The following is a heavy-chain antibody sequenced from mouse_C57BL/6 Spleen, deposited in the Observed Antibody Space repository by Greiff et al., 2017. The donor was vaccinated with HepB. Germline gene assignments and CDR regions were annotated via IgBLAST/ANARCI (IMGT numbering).Heavy chain of an antibody. Sequence: QVQLQQPGAELVRPGTSVKLSCKASGYTFTSYWMHWVKQRPGQGLEWIGVIDPSDSYTNYNQKFKGKATLTVDTSSSTAYMQRSSLTSEDSAVYYCARGTAQATRLYFDYWGQGTTLTVSS. CDR3: ARGTAQATRLYFDY. CDR1: GYTFTSYW. J-gene: IGHJ2*01. D-gene: IGHD3-1*01. CDR2: IDPSDSYT. V-gene: IGHV1-59*01.